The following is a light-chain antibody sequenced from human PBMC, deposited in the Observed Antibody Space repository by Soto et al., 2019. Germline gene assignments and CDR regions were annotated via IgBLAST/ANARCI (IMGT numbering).Light chain of an antibody. V-gene: IGLV1-40*01. CDR3: QSYDSSLSGSV. J-gene: IGLJ2*01. CDR2: GNN. CDR1: SSNIGADYD. Sequence: QSVLTQPPSVSGAPGQRVTISCTGSSSNIGADYDVHWYQQFPGTAPKLLIYGNNNRPSGVPDRFSGSKSGTSASLAITGLQAEDEADYYCQSYDSSLSGSVFGGGTKVTVL.